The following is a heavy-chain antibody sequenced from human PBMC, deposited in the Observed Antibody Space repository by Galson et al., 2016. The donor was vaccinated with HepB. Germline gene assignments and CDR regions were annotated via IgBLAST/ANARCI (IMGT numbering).Heavy chain of an antibody. CDR3: AKTSNWNYSPFDY. CDR1: GLSFEDYA. J-gene: IGHJ4*01. Sequence: LSFDDSGLSFEDYAMHWVRQTPGEGLEWVSGISWNGGTIGYADSVKGRFTISRDNAKKSLYLQMNSLTREDTAMYFCAKTSNWNYSPFDYWGHGTLVTVSS. CDR2: ISWNGGTI. V-gene: IGHV3-9*01. D-gene: IGHD1-7*01.